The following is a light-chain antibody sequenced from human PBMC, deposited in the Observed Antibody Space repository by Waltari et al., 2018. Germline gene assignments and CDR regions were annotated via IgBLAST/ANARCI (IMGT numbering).Light chain of an antibody. CDR3: SSYTDSSTII. CDR2: DVS. CDR1: RSDAGVYNS. J-gene: IGLJ2*01. V-gene: IGLV2-14*03. Sequence: QSALTQPASVSGSPGQSIPLSCPGTRSDAGVYNSVSWYQQHPGKAPKVMIYDVSKRPSGVSNRFSGSKSGTTASLTISGLQAEDEADYYCSSYTDSSTIIFGGGTKLTVL.